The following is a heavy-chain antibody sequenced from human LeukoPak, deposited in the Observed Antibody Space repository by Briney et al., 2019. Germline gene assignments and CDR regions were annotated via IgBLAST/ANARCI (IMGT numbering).Heavy chain of an antibody. V-gene: IGHV4-34*01. CDR1: GGSFSGYY. CDR2: INHSGST. Sequence: SETLSLTCAVYGGSFSGYYWSWIRQPPGKGLEWIGEINHSGSTNYNPSLKSRVTISVDTSKNQFSLKLSSVTAADTAVYYCARDNPPTATGYSSSPDWYFDLWGRGTLVTVSS. J-gene: IGHJ2*01. CDR3: ARDNPPTATGYSSSPDWYFDL. D-gene: IGHD6-13*01.